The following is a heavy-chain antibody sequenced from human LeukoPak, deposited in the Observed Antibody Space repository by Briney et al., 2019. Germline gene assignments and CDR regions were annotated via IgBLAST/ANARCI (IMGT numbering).Heavy chain of an antibody. CDR3: ARGDGYSYGLLGILNY. V-gene: IGHV4-31*03. D-gene: IGHD5-18*01. J-gene: IGHJ4*02. CDR2: IYYSGST. Sequence: SETLSLTCTVSGGSISSGGYYWSWIRQHPGKGLEWIGYIYYSGSTYYNPSLKSRVTISVDTSKNQFSLKLSSVTAADTAVYYCARGDGYSYGLLGILNYWGQGALVTVSS. CDR1: GGSISSGGYY.